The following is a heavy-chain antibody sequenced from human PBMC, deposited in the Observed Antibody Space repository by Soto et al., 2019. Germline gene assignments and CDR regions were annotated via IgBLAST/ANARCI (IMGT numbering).Heavy chain of an antibody. J-gene: IGHJ4*02. CDR2: INHSGST. Sequence: SETLSLTCAVYGGSFSGYYWSWIRQPPGKGLEWIGEINHSGSTNYNPSLKSRVTISVDTYKNQFSLKLSSVTAADTAVYYCARRAARNFDYWGQGTLVTVSS. D-gene: IGHD6-6*01. CDR1: GGSFSGYY. CDR3: ARRAARNFDY. V-gene: IGHV4-34*01.